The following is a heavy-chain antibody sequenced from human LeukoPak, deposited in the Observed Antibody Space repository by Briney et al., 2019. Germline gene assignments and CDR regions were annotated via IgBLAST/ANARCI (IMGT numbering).Heavy chain of an antibody. CDR3: ATGSGYSPQVDY. V-gene: IGHV1-69*05. CDR1: GYTFTSYA. J-gene: IGHJ4*02. Sequence: GASVKVSCKASGYTFTSYAISWVRQAPGQGLEWMGRIIPIFGTANYAQKFQGRVTITTDESTSTAYMELSSLRSEDTAVYYCATGSGYSPQVDYWGQGTLVTVSS. D-gene: IGHD3-22*01. CDR2: IIPIFGTA.